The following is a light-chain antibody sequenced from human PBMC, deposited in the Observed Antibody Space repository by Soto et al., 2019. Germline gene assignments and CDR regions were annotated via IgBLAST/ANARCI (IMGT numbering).Light chain of an antibody. CDR1: QSVSSSY. Sequence: EIVLTQSPGTLSLSPGERATLSCRASQSVSSSYLAWYQQKPGQAPRLLIYGASSRATGIPDRFSGSGSGTDFTLTISRLEPEDFAVDYCHQYGSSPFTFAPGTKVDIK. V-gene: IGKV3-20*01. J-gene: IGKJ3*01. CDR2: GAS. CDR3: HQYGSSPFT.